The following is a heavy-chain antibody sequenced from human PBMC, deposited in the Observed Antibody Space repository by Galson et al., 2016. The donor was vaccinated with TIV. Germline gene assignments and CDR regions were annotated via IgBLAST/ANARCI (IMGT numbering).Heavy chain of an antibody. CDR1: GFTFSSHT. Sequence: LRLSCAASGFTFSSHTFHWVRQTPGKGLEWVAIISHDGNYKYYADSVKGRFTISRDNSMNRMYLQMNDLTPADTALYYCAREDHQYGSGWYSYYYYYGMDIWGQGTTVTVS. CDR3: AREDHQYGSGWYSYYYYYGMDI. V-gene: IGHV3-30*04. D-gene: IGHD6-19*01. CDR2: ISHDGNYK. J-gene: IGHJ6*02.